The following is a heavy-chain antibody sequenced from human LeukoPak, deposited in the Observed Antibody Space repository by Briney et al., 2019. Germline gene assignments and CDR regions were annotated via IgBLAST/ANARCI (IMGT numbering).Heavy chain of an antibody. CDR3: AKDGIVGATTYYHYGMDV. J-gene: IGHJ6*02. V-gene: IGHV3-23*01. Sequence: GGSLRLSCAASGFTFSSYAMSWVRQAPGKGLEWVSAISGSGGSTYYADSVKGRFTISRDNSKNTLYLQMNSLRAEDTAVYYCAKDGIVGATTYYHYGMDVWGQGTTVTVSS. CDR2: ISGSGGST. CDR1: GFTFSSYA. D-gene: IGHD1-26*01.